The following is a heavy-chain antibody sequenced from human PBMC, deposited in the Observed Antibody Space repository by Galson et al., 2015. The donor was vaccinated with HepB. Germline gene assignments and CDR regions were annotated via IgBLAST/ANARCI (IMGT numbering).Heavy chain of an antibody. J-gene: IGHJ4*02. CDR3: ARGLRGYSSGWYR. D-gene: IGHD6-19*01. CDR1: GFTFSSYW. CDR2: IKQDGSEK. Sequence: SLRLSCAASGFTFSSYWMSWARQAPGKGLEWVANIKQDGSEKYYVDSVKGRFTISRDNAKNSLYLQMNSLRAEDTAVNYCARGLRGYSSGWYRWGQGTLVTVSS. V-gene: IGHV3-7*03.